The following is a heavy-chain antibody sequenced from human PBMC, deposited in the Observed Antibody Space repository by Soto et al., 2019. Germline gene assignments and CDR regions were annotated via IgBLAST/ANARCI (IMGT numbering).Heavy chain of an antibody. CDR1: GYTFTNCA. CDR3: ARAGFCSTTSCSDAFDI. D-gene: IGHD2-2*01. CDR2: INAGNGNT. J-gene: IGHJ3*02. V-gene: IGHV1-3*01. Sequence: QVQLVQSGAEVKKPGASVKVSCKASGYTFTNCAMHWVRQDPGQRPEWMGWINAGNGNTKFSQRFQGRVTITRDTSANIAYMELSSLTSEDTAVYYCARAGFCSTTSCSDAFDIWGQGTMFTVSS.